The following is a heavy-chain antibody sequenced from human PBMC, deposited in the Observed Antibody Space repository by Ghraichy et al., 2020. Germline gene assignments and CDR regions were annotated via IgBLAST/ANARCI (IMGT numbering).Heavy chain of an antibody. CDR2: TNNTGTT. V-gene: IGHV4-30-4*01. CDR1: GSSLIGGDYH. J-gene: IGHJ4*03. Sequence: QTLSLTCSVSGSSLIGGDYHWIWLPQPPGKALEGFGYTNNTGTTFYKPSLKSRVDISLKTSRRRLSLRLSSVTAADTAVYYCARGGNIFPTSYFDYWGHGTLVTVSS. D-gene: IGHD3-9*01. CDR3: ARGGNIFPTSYFDY.